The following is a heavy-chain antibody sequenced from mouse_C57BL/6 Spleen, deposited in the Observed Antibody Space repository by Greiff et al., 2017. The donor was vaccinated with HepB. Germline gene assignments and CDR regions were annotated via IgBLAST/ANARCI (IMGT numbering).Heavy chain of an antibody. CDR1: GYTFTSYW. D-gene: IGHD1-1*01. J-gene: IGHJ4*01. CDR2: IHPNSGST. V-gene: IGHV1-64*01. CDR3: ARSKFITTVVAGAMDY. Sequence: QVQLQQPGAELVKPGASVKLSCKASGYTFTSYWMHWVKQRPGQGLEWIGMIHPNSGSTNYNEKFKSKATLTVDKSSSTAYMQLSSLTSEDSAVYYCARSKFITTVVAGAMDYWGQGTSVTVSS.